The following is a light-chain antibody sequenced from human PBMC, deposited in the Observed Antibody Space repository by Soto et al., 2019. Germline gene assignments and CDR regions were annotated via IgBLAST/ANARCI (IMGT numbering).Light chain of an antibody. J-gene: IGKJ4*01. V-gene: IGKV1-12*01. CDR1: QGISSW. Sequence: DIQMTQSPSSVSASVGDRVTITCRASQGISSWLTWYQQKPGKAPQVLIFAASSLQSGVPSRFSGSGSGTDFTLTFTSLRPEDFATYFCQQANNYPLTVGGGTKVEIK. CDR3: QQANNYPLT. CDR2: AAS.